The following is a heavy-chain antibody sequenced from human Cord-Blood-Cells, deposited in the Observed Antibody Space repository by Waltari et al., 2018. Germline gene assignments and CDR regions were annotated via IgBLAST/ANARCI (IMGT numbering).Heavy chain of an antibody. CDR2: ISYDGSNK. CDR3: AKDRLELRNYYYYGMDV. D-gene: IGHD1-7*01. J-gene: IGHJ6*02. Sequence: QVQLVEFGGGVVPPGGSVRLALVSCGFTFSSYGMHWVRQAPGKGLEWVAVISYDGSNKYYADSVKGRFTISRDNSKNTLYLQMNSLRAEDTAVYYCAKDRLELRNYYYYGMDVWGQGP. CDR1: GFTFSSYG. V-gene: IGHV3-30*18.